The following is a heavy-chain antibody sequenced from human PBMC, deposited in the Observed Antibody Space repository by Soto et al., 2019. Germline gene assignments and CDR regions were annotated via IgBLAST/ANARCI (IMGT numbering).Heavy chain of an antibody. Sequence: PGGALGLSWAASGFTISNYGKHWVRQAPGKGLEWVAVISYDGSNKYYADSVKGRFTISRDNSKNTLYLQMNSLRAEDTAVYYCAKAQLMPIAVAGHFDYWGQGTLVTVSS. V-gene: IGHV3-30*18. CDR1: GFTISNYG. CDR2: ISYDGSNK. D-gene: IGHD6-19*01. CDR3: AKAQLMPIAVAGHFDY. J-gene: IGHJ4*02.